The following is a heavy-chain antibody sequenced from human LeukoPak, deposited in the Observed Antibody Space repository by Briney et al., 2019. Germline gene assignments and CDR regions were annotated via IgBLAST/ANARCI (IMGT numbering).Heavy chain of an antibody. J-gene: IGHJ6*04. D-gene: IGHD3-9*01. V-gene: IGHV1-18*04. CDR3: ARDSTVRYFDWSLPEGDHYYGMDV. Sequence: ASVKVSCKASGYTFTSYGITWVRQAPGQGLEWMGWISAYNGNTNYAQNLQGRVTMTTDTSTSTAYMELRSLRSDDTAVYYCARDSTVRYFDWSLPEGDHYYGMDVWGKGTTFTVSS. CDR1: GYTFTSYG. CDR2: ISAYNGNT.